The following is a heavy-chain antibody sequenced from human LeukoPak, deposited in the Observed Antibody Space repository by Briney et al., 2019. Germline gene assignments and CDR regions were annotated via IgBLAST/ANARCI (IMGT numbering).Heavy chain of an antibody. J-gene: IGHJ2*01. CDR1: GFTFSSSS. V-gene: IGHV3-21*01. Sequence: GGSLRLSCAASGFTFSSSSMNWVRQAPGKGLEWVSCITSRSTYIYYADSMKGRFTISRDNAKNSLYLQMNSLRADDTAVYYCARAPSAENYFPWYFDLWGRGTLVTVSS. D-gene: IGHD2/OR15-2a*01. CDR3: ARAPSAENYFPWYFDL. CDR2: ITSRSTYI.